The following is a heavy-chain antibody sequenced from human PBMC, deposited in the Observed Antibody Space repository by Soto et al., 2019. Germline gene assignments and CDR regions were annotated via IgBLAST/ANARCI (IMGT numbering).Heavy chain of an antibody. CDR3: ARSITFGGVPL. J-gene: IGHJ4*02. Sequence: GGSLRLSCGASGFTFSSYAMSWVRQAPGKGLDWVSVISGSTYYSDSVKGRFSISRDNSKNTLYLQMNSLRAEDTAVYYCARSITFGGVPLWGQGTLVTVSS. CDR1: GFTFSSYA. D-gene: IGHD3-16*01. CDR2: ISGST. V-gene: IGHV3-23*01.